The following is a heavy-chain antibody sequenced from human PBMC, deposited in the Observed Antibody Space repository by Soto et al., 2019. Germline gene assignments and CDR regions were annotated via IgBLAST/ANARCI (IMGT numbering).Heavy chain of an antibody. D-gene: IGHD3-22*01. CDR1: GFTFSSYA. Sequence: GGSLRLSCAASGFTFSSYAMSWVRQAPGKGLEWVSAISGSGGSTYYADSVKGRFTISRDNSKNTLYLQMNSLRAEDTAVYYCAKGFGITMIVVVNTHDYWGQGTLVTVSS. J-gene: IGHJ4*02. CDR3: AKGFGITMIVVVNTHDY. CDR2: ISGSGGST. V-gene: IGHV3-23*01.